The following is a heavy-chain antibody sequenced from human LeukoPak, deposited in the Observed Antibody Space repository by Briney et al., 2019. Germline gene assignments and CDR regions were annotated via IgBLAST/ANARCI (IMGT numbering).Heavy chain of an antibody. CDR1: GCTFSSYA. CDR3: AREYLEYGSSWYQGYYFDY. CDR2: ISYDGSNK. V-gene: IGHV3-30-3*01. J-gene: IGHJ4*02. D-gene: IGHD6-13*01. Sequence: PGRSLRLSWAASGCTFSSYAMHWVRQAPGKGLEWVAVISYDGSNKYYADSVKGLFTIARDNSKNTLYLQMNSLRAEDTAVYYCAREYLEYGSSWYQGYYFDYWGQGTLVTVSS.